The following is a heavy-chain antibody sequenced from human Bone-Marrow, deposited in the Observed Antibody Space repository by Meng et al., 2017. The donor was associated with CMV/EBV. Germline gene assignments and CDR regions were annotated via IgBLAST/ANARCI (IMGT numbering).Heavy chain of an antibody. V-gene: IGHV3-11*06. CDR3: AREKKAEYYDFWSGYSDNWFDP. CDR1: Y. J-gene: IGHJ5*02. D-gene: IGHD3-3*01. CDR2: ISSSSSYT. Sequence: YMSWIRQGPGKGLGWVSYISSSSSYTNYADSVKGRFTISRDNAKNSLYLQMNSLRAEDTAVYYCAREKKAEYYDFWSGYSDNWFDPWGQGTLVTVSS.